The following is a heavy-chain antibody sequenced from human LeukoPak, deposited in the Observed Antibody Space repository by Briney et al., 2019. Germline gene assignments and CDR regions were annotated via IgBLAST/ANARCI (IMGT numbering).Heavy chain of an antibody. D-gene: IGHD1-20*01. CDR1: GGSISINSYY. J-gene: IGHJ3*02. CDR3: ARHRTITGMTAVRAAFDI. CDR2: IYYSGST. V-gene: IGHV4-39*01. Sequence: KASETLSLTCNVSGGSISINSYYWGWIRQPPGKGLEYIGSIYYSGSTYYNPSLKSRVTISVDTSKNQFSVKLSSVTAADTAVYYCARHRTITGMTAVRAAFDIWGQGTMVTVSS.